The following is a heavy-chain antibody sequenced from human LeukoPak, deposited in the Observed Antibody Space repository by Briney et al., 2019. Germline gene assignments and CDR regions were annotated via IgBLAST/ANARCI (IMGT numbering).Heavy chain of an antibody. J-gene: IGHJ4*02. CDR3: ARTRPGKTPAYNWNRNMFFDY. Sequence: AGSLRLSCAASGFTFSSYWMRWVRPAPGKGLEWIGEINHSGRTNYNPSLKSRVTISVDTSKNQFPLKLSPVTAADTAVYSCARTRPGKTPAYNWNRNMFFDYWGQGTLVAVSS. CDR2: INHSGRT. CDR1: GFTFSSYW. D-gene: IGHD1-20*01. V-gene: IGHV4-34*01.